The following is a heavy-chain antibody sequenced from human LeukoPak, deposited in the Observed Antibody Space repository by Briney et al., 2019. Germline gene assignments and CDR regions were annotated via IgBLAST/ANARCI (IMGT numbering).Heavy chain of an antibody. J-gene: IGHJ2*01. Sequence: GGSLRLSCAASGFTLSSYWMSWVRQAPGKGLEWVANIKQDGSEEKYVDSVKGRFTISRDNAKNSLHLQMNSLRAEDTAVYYCARTYDHDSRLFRHFDLWGRGTLVTVSS. D-gene: IGHD3-22*01. CDR3: ARTYDHDSRLFRHFDL. CDR2: IKQDGSEE. CDR1: GFTLSSYW. V-gene: IGHV3-7*01.